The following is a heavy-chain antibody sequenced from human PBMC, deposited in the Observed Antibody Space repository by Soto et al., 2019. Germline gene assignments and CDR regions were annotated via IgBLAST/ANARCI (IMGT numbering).Heavy chain of an antibody. J-gene: IGHJ6*02. CDR2: IKQDGSEK. CDR1: GFTFSSYW. Sequence: GGSLRLSCAASGFTFSSYWMSWVRQAPGKGLEWVANIKQDGSEKYYVDSVKGRFTISRDNAKNSLYLQMNSLRAEDTAVYYCAREEITIFGVAYYYYGMDVWGQGTTVTVSS. D-gene: IGHD3-3*01. V-gene: IGHV3-7*03. CDR3: AREEITIFGVAYYYYGMDV.